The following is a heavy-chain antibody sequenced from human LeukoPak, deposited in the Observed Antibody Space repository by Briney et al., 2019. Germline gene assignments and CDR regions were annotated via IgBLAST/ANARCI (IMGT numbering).Heavy chain of an antibody. J-gene: IGHJ6*02. CDR3: ARERRSGGSCYSCYYYGMDV. D-gene: IGHD2-15*01. Sequence: ASVKVSCKASGGTFSSYAISWVRQAPGQGLEWMGGIIPIFGTANYAQKFQGRVTITADESTSTAYMELSSLRSEDTAVYYCARERRSGGSCYSCYYYGMDVWGQGTTVTVSS. CDR1: GGTFSSYA. CDR2: IIPIFGTA. V-gene: IGHV1-69*13.